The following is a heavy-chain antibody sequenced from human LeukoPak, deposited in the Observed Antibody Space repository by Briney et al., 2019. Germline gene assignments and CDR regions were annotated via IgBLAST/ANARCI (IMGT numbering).Heavy chain of an antibody. CDR3: AREAFNIAAAGTHFDY. CDR1: GYTLTELS. D-gene: IGHD6-13*01. J-gene: IGHJ4*02. V-gene: IGHV1-46*01. Sequence: ASVKVSCKVSGYTLTELSMHWVRQAPGQGLEWMGIINPSGGSTSYAQKFQGRVTMTRDTSTSTVYMELSSLRSEDTAVYYCAREAFNIAAAGTHFDYWGQGTLVTVSS. CDR2: INPSGGST.